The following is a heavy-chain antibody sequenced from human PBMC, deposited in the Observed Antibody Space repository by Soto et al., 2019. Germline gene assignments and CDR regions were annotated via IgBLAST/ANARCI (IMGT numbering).Heavy chain of an antibody. CDR3: ARQPLYCSGGSCYPFYYYYYMDV. J-gene: IGHJ6*03. CDR2: IYYSGST. Sequence: QLQLQESGPGLVKPSETLSLTCTVSGGSISSSSYYWGWIRQPPGKGLEWIGSIYYSGSTYYNPSLKRRVTISGDTSKNQFSLKLSSVTAADTAVYYCARQPLYCSGGSCYPFYYYYYMDVWGKGTTVTVSS. V-gene: IGHV4-39*01. CDR1: GGSISSSSYY. D-gene: IGHD2-15*01.